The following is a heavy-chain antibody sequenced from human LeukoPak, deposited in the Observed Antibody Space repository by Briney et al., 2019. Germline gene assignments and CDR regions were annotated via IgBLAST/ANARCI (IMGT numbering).Heavy chain of an antibody. D-gene: IGHD3-10*01. CDR2: IIPILGIA. CDR1: GGTFSSYA. J-gene: IGHJ5*02. V-gene: IGHV1-69*04. CDR3: ARATYTMVRGVHWFDP. Sequence: SVKVSCKASGGTFSSYAISWVRQAPGQGLEWMGRIIPILGIANYAQKFQGRVTITADKSTSTAYMELSSLRSEDTAVYYCARATYTMVRGVHWFDPWGQGTLVTVSS.